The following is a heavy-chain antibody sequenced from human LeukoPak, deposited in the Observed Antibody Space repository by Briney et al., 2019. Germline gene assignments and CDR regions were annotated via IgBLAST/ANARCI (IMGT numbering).Heavy chain of an antibody. V-gene: IGHV4-39*01. Sequence: SETLSLTCSVSGRSIINTSYFWGWIRQPPGKGLEWIGSLHHSGTNSYNPSLKSRVTMSVDTSRNELFLTLTSVTAADTAVYYCARRGYCGSTSCYPFDPWGQGTLVTVSS. CDR3: ARRGYCGSTSCYPFDP. CDR1: GRSIINTSYF. J-gene: IGHJ5*02. CDR2: LHHSGTN. D-gene: IGHD2-2*03.